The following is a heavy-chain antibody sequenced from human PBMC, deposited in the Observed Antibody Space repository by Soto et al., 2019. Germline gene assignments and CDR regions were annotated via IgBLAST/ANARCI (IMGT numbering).Heavy chain of an antibody. CDR1: GGTFSSYA. CDR2: IIPIFGTA. V-gene: IGHV1-69*13. D-gene: IGHD2-2*01. CDR3: ARDSTPYQPPCWFDP. Sequence: GASVKVSCKASGGTFSSYAISWVRQAPGQGLEWMGGIIPIFGTANYAQKFQGRVTITADESTSTAYMELSSLRSEDTAVYYCARDSTPYQPPCWFDPWGQGTLVTVSS. J-gene: IGHJ5*02.